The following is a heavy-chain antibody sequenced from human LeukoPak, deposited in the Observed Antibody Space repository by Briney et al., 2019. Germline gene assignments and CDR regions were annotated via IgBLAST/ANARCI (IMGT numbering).Heavy chain of an antibody. V-gene: IGHV4-59*08. D-gene: IGHD4-17*01. CDR3: ARLGTTVTTVDY. CDR2: IYYSGST. Sequence: SETLSLTCTVSGGSISSYYWGWIRQPPGQGLEWIGYIYYSGSTNYNPSLKSRVTISVDTSKNQYSLKLSSVTAADTAVYYCARLGTTVTTVDYWGQGTLVTVSS. J-gene: IGHJ4*02. CDR1: GGSISSYY.